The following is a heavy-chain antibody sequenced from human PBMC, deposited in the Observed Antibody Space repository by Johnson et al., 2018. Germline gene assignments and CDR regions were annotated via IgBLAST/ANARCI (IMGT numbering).Heavy chain of an antibody. Sequence: QVQLVESGGGVVQPGRSLRLSCAASGFNFSNYAMHWVRQAPGKGLEWVAGISYDGSNKYYADSVKGRFTISRDNSKNTLYLQMNSLRAEDTAVDYCAKDTAVAGHYYYYYYMDVWGKGTTVTVSS. CDR1: GFNFSNYA. D-gene: IGHD6-19*01. V-gene: IGHV3-30-3*01. J-gene: IGHJ6*03. CDR2: ISYDGSNK. CDR3: AKDTAVAGHYYYYYYMDV.